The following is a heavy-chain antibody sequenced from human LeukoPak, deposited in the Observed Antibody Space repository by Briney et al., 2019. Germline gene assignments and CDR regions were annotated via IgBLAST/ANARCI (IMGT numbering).Heavy chain of an antibody. CDR3: ARDSGSSGWYDY. V-gene: IGHV4-30-4*01. CDR2: IYYSGST. Sequence: SQTLSLTCTVSGGSVSSGDNYWTWIRQPPGKGLEWIGYIYYSGSTYYNPSLKSRVTISVDTSKNQFSLKLSSVTAADTAVYYCARDSGSSGWYDYWGQGTLVTVSS. J-gene: IGHJ4*02. D-gene: IGHD6-19*01. CDR1: GGSVSSGDNY.